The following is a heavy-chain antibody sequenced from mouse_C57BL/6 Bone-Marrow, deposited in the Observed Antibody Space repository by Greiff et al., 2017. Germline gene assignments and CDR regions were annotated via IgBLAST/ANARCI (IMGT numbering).Heavy chain of an antibody. CDR2: IHPNSGST. CDR3: AREIYYEYDHYAMDY. J-gene: IGHJ4*01. Sequence: LQQPGAELVKPGASVKLSCKASGYTFTSYWMHWVKQRPGQGLEWIGMIHPNSGSTNYNEKFKSKATLTVDKSSSTAYMQLSSLTSEDSAVYYCAREIYYEYDHYAMDYWGQGTSVTVSS. D-gene: IGHD2-4*01. CDR1: GYTFTSYW. V-gene: IGHV1-64*01.